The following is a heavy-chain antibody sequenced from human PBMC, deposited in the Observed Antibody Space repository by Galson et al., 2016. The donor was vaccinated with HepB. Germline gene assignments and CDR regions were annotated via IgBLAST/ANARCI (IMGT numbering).Heavy chain of an antibody. V-gene: IGHV3-53*01. CDR1: GFTVSDNH. D-gene: IGHD4-23*01. J-gene: IGHJ4*02. CDR3: AGYGGNSV. CDR2: IFGRGNT. Sequence: RLSCAAAGFTVSDNHVTWIRQAPGKGLEXVXVIFGRGNTYYADSVEGRFTISRDNARKQVYLQMNSLRTEDTSVYYCAGYGGNSVWGQGPLVTVSS.